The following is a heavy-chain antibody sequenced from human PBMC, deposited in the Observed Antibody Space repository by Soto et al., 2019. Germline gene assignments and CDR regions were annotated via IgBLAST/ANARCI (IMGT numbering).Heavy chain of an antibody. CDR1: GFIASTSY. CDR3: ARDPPSTSDYGLDV. J-gene: IGHJ6*02. CDR2: TYTSGSA. V-gene: IGHV3-66*01. Sequence: GGSLRLSCAASGFIASTSYKFWVRQAPGKGLEWVAVTYTSGSADYADSVKGRFTSSRDDSKNTLYLQMNSLRAEDTAVYYCARDPPSTSDYGLDVWGQGTTVTVSS. D-gene: IGHD3-16*01.